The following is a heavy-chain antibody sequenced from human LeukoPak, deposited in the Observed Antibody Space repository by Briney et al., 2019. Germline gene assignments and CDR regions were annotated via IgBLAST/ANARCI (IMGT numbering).Heavy chain of an antibody. Sequence: SETLSLTCTVSGGSISSYYWSWIRQTPGKGLEWIGYTSNSGSTNYNPSLKSRVTMSIDTSKNLFSLKLTSVTAADTAVYYCARGGYCSSTDCYPNWFDPWGQGTLVTVSS. CDR2: TSNSGST. D-gene: IGHD2-2*01. V-gene: IGHV4-59*01. J-gene: IGHJ5*02. CDR3: ARGGYCSSTDCYPNWFDP. CDR1: GGSISSYY.